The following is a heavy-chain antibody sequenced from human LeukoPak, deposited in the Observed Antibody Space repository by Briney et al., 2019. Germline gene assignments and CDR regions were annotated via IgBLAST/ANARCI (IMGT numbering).Heavy chain of an antibody. J-gene: IGHJ3*02. CDR2: IYYSGST. Sequence: SETLSLTCTVSDGSISSYYWSWIRQPPGKGLEWIGYIYYSGSTNYNPSLKGRVTISVDTSKNQFSLKLSSVTAADTAVYYCASRVVGATRADAFDIWGQGTMVTVSS. V-gene: IGHV4-59*01. D-gene: IGHD1-26*01. CDR1: DGSISSYY. CDR3: ASRVVGATRADAFDI.